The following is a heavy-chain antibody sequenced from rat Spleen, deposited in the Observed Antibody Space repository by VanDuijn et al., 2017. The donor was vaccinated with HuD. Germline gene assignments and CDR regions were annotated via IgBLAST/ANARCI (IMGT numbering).Heavy chain of an antibody. V-gene: IGHV5-25*01. CDR2: ISTGGDNT. J-gene: IGHJ2*01. Sequence: EVQLVESGGGLVQPGRSLKLSCAASGFTFSNYYMAWVRQAPTKGLEWVAYISTGGDNTYYRDSVKGRFTVSRDNEQNILYLQMDSLRSEDTATYYCSRGGATRFDYWGQGVMVTVSS. CDR3: SRGGATRFDY. D-gene: IGHD1-11*01. CDR1: GFTFSNYY.